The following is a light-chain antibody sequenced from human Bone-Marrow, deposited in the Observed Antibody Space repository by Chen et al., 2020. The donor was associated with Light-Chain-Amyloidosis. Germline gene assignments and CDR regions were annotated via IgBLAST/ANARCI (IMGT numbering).Light chain of an antibody. Sequence: SYELTQPPSVSVSPGQTDRITCSGDDLPTKYAYWYQQKPGQAPVLVIHRDTERPSGSSERFSGSSSGTTATLTISGVQAEDEDDYHCQSADSSGTYEVIFGGGTKLTVL. J-gene: IGLJ2*01. CDR1: DLPTKY. CDR2: RDT. V-gene: IGLV3-25*03. CDR3: QSADSSGTYEVI.